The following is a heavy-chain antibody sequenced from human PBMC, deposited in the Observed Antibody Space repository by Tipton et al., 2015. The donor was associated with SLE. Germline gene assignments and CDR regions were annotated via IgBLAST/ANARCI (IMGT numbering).Heavy chain of an antibody. CDR2: AHYSGSS. CDR3: ATNGHGETYEFFTEYLRH. Sequence: LRLSCAVSGDSISHPYWSWIRQPPGKGLEWIGFAHYSGSSSSNPSLKSRVSISVDASKNHFSLKLNSVTAADTAVYYCATNGHGETYEFFTEYLRHWGQGTLVTVSS. CDR1: GDSISHPY. J-gene: IGHJ1*01. V-gene: IGHV4-59*08. D-gene: IGHD5-12*01.